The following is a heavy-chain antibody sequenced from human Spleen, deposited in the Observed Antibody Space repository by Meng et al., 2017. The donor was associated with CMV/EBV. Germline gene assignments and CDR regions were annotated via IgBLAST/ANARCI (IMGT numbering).Heavy chain of an antibody. CDR3: ARDLIFGVVKDSHGMDV. Sequence: GGSLRLSCAASGFAVSSNYMSWVRQAPGKGLEWVSLIYSDGTTYYTDSVKGRFTISRDNSKNTLYLQMNSLRAEDTAVYYCARDLIFGVVKDSHGMDVWGQGTTVTVSS. D-gene: IGHD3-3*01. CDR2: IYSDGTT. J-gene: IGHJ6*02. V-gene: IGHV3-66*02. CDR1: GFAVSSNY.